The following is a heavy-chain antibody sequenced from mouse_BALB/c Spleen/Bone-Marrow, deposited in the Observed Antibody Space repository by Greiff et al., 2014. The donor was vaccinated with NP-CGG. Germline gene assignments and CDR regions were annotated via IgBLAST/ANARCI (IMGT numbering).Heavy chain of an antibody. CDR2: FDPFNGGT. V-gene: IGHV1S135*01. D-gene: IGHD2-3*01. CDR1: GYLFTSYY. CDR3: ARSYDGYPYAMNY. Sequence: SGPELMKPGASVKISCKASGYLFTSYYMHWAKQSHGESLEWIGYFDPFNGGTSYNQKFKGKATLTVDKSSSTAYMHLSSLTSEDSAVYFCARSYDGYPYAMNYWGQGTSVTVSS. J-gene: IGHJ4*01.